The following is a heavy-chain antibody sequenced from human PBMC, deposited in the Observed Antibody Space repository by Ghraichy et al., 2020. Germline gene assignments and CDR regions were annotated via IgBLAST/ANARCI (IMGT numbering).Heavy chain of an antibody. V-gene: IGHV3-7*03. D-gene: IGHD3-10*01. CDR2: IKEDGSEN. CDR1: GFTFSTYW. CDR3: ARDKNYDGSGTKVGLDY. J-gene: IGHJ4*02. Sequence: GESLNISCAASGFTFSTYWMSWVRQAPGKGLEWVANIKEDGSENYYVDSVKGRFTISRDNSKNSLYLQMSSLRAEDTAVYHCARDKNYDGSGTKVGLDYWGQGTLVTVSS.